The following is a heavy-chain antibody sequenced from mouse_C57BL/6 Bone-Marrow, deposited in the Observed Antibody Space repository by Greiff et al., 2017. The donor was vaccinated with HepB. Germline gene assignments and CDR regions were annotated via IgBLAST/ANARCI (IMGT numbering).Heavy chain of an antibody. V-gene: IGHV1-81*01. CDR2: IYPRSGNT. D-gene: IGHD2-2*01. J-gene: IGHJ3*01. CDR3: AREGYGYDWFAY. CDR1: GYTFTSYG. Sequence: QVQLQQSGAELARPGASVKLSCKASGYTFTSYGISWVKQSTGQGLEWIGEIYPRSGNTYYNEKFKGKATLTADKSSSTAYMELRSLTSEDSAVYFCAREGYGYDWFAYWGQGTLVTVSA.